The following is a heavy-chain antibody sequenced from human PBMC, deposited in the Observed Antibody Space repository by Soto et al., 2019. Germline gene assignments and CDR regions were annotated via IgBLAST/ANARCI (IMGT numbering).Heavy chain of an antibody. CDR2: INHSGST. CDR1: GGSFSGYY. J-gene: IGHJ4*02. Sequence: QVQLQQWGAGLLKPSETLSLTCAVYGGSFSGYYWSWIRQPPGKGLEWIGEINHSGSTNYNPSLKSRVTISVDTSKNQFSLKLSSVTAADTAVYYCARGLGGSYYRWGQGTLVTVSS. D-gene: IGHD1-26*01. CDR3: ARGLGGSYYR. V-gene: IGHV4-34*01.